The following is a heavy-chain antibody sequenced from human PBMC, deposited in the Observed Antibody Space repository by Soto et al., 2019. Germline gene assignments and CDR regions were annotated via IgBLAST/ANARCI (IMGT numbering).Heavy chain of an antibody. CDR3: ARDSVDTFWGYYFDY. CDR1: GYTFTSYG. D-gene: IGHD3-16*01. CDR2: ISAYNGNT. Sequence: VASVKVSCKASGYTFTSYGISWVRQAPGQGLEWMGWISAYNGNTNYAQKLQGRVTMTTDTSTSTAYMELRSLRSDDTAVYYCARDSVDTFWGYYFDYWGQGTLVTVSS. V-gene: IGHV1-18*01. J-gene: IGHJ4*02.